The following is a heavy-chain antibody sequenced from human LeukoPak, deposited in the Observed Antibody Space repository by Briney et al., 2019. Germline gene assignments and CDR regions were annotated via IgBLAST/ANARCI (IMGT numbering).Heavy chain of an antibody. Sequence: ASVKVSCKASGYTFTGYYMHWVRQAPGQGLEWMGWINPNRGGTNYAQKFQGRVTMTRDTSISTAYMELSRLRSDDTAVYYCARDYPPTIFGPTKGGIWFDPWGQGTLVTVAS. CDR1: GYTFTGYY. CDR3: ARDYPPTIFGPTKGGIWFDP. D-gene: IGHD3-3*01. V-gene: IGHV1-2*02. CDR2: INPNRGGT. J-gene: IGHJ5*02.